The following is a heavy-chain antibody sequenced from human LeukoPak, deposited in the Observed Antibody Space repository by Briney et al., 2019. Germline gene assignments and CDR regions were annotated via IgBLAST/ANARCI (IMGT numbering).Heavy chain of an antibody. Sequence: GGSLRLSCAASGFTFDDYAMHWVRQAPGKGLEWVSGISWNSGSIGYADSVKGRFTISRDNAKNSLYLQMNSLRAEDTALYYCAKEQSSGSYSYWGQGTLVTVSS. CDR3: AKEQSSGSYSY. CDR1: GFTFDDYA. CDR2: ISWNSGSI. J-gene: IGHJ4*02. V-gene: IGHV3-9*01. D-gene: IGHD1-26*01.